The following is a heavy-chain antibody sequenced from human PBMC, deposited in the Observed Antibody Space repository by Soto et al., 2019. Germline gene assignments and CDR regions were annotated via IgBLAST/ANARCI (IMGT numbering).Heavy chain of an antibody. D-gene: IGHD5-18*01. J-gene: IGHJ6*02. CDR3: ARTIYTAMAVDYYYYGMDV. Sequence: ASVKVSCKASGGTFSSYAISWVRQAPGQGLEWMGGIIPIFGTANYAQKFQGRVTITADESTSTAYMELSSLRSEDTAVYYCARTIYTAMAVDYYYYGMDVWGQGTTVTVSS. V-gene: IGHV1-69*13. CDR2: IIPIFGTA. CDR1: GGTFSSYA.